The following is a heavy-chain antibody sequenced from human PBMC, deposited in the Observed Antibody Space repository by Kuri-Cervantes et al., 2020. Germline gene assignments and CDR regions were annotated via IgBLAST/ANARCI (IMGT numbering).Heavy chain of an antibody. J-gene: IGHJ4*02. D-gene: IGHD5-12*01. V-gene: IGHV1-3*01. Sequence: ASVKVSCKASGYTFTSYAMHWVRQAPGQRLEWMGWINAGNGNTKYSQKFQGRVTITRDTSASTAYMELSSLRSEDTAAYYCARGPPGGATTFLDYWGQGTLVTVSS. CDR2: INAGNGNT. CDR1: GYTFTSYA. CDR3: ARGPPGGATTFLDY.